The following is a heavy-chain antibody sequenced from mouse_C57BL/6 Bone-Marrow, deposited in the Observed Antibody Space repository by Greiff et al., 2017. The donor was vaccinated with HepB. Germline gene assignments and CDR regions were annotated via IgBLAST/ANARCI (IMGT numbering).Heavy chain of an antibody. CDR2: ISSGSSTI. V-gene: IGHV5-17*01. D-gene: IGHD1-2*01. Sequence: EVQLVESGGGLVKPGGSLKLSCAASGFTFSDYGMHWVRQAPEKGLEWVAYISSGSSTIYYADTVKGRFTISRDNAKNTLFLQMTSLRSEDTAMYYCAITTAYYFDYWGQGTTLTVSS. J-gene: IGHJ2*01. CDR3: AITTAYYFDY. CDR1: GFTFSDYG.